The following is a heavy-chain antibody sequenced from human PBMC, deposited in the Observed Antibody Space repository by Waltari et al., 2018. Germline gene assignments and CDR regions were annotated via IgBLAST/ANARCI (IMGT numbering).Heavy chain of an antibody. CDR3: ARERSVTGKGNLDY. Sequence: EVQLVESGGGLVQPGGSLRLSCAGSGFTFSRYEMNWVRQAPGKGLEWVSYISSGGTNMFYAESVKGRFTISRDNAKNSLYLHMNSLRVEDTAVYYCARERSVTGKGNLDYWGQGTLVTVSS. D-gene: IGHD3-10*01. V-gene: IGHV3-48*03. J-gene: IGHJ4*02. CDR1: GFTFSRYE. CDR2: ISSGGTNM.